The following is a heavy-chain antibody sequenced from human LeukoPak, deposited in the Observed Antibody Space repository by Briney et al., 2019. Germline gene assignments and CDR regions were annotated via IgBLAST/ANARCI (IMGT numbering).Heavy chain of an antibody. CDR2: ISAYNGNT. J-gene: IGHJ3*02. CDR1: GYTFTSYG. V-gene: IGHV1-18*01. Sequence: ASVKVSCKASGYTFTSYGISWVRQAPGQGLEWMGWISAYNGNTNYAQKLQGRVTMTTDTSTSTAYMELRSLRSDDTAVYYCARGGVRFSMGDVFDIWGQGTMVTVSS. CDR3: ARGGVRFSMGDVFDI. D-gene: IGHD2-8*01.